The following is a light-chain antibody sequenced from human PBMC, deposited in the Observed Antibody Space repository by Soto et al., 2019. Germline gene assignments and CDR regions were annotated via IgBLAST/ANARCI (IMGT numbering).Light chain of an antibody. CDR2: GAS. CDR1: QSVSSSY. CDR3: QQYGRSPTT. J-gene: IGKJ1*01. Sequence: EIVLTQSPGTLSLSPGERATLSCRASQSVSSSYLAWYHQKPGQAPRFLIYGASSRATGIPDRFSGSGSGTDFTLTISRLEPEEFAVYYCQQYGRSPTTVGQGTKVDNK. V-gene: IGKV3-20*01.